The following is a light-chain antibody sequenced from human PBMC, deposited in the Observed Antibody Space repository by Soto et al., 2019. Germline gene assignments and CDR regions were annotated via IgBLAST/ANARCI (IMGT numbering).Light chain of an antibody. CDR3: SSYTTRSTLV. J-gene: IGLJ2*01. V-gene: IGLV2-14*03. Sequence: QSALTQPASVSGSPGQSITISCTGSSSDVGVYNYVSWYQHHPGKAPKLIIYDVSNRPSGVSDRFSGSKSGNTASLTISGLQAEDEADYYCSSYTTRSTLVFGGGTKLTVL. CDR1: SSDVGVYNY. CDR2: DVS.